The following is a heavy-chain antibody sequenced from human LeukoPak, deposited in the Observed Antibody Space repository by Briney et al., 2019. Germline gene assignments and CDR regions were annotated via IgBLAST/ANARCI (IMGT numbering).Heavy chain of an antibody. CDR3: ATDSWFGELLLLYY. Sequence: GASVKVSCKVSGYTLTELSMHWVRQAPGKGLGWMGGFDPEDGETIYAQKFQGRVTMTEDTSTDTAYMELSSLRSEDTAVYYCATDSWFGELLLLYYWGQGTLVTVSS. D-gene: IGHD3-10*01. CDR2: FDPEDGET. CDR1: GYTLTELS. J-gene: IGHJ4*02. V-gene: IGHV1-24*01.